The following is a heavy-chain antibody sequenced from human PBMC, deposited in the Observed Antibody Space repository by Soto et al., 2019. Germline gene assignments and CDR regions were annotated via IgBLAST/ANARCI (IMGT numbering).Heavy chain of an antibody. CDR3: ARVGSTLAAGTPDY. CDR2: ISGSGSIT. D-gene: IGHD6-13*01. V-gene: IGHV3-11*01. J-gene: IGHJ4*02. CDR1: GFTFSDYY. Sequence: QVQLVEAGGGLVKPGGSLRLSCAASGFTFSDYYMSWFRQAPGKGLEWVSYISGSGSITHDADSAKGRFTISRDNAKNSLYLPMNSLRAEDTAIYYCARVGSTLAAGTPDYWGQGTLVTVSS.